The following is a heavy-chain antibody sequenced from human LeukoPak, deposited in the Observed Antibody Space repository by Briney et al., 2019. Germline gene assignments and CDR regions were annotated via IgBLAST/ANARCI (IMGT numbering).Heavy chain of an antibody. CDR3: AKVAPLPGRGATAGRIGH. CDR2: MSNDGSNK. J-gene: IGHJ4*01. D-gene: IGHD6-13*01. Sequence: GGSLRLSCAASGFAFSNYALHWVRQAPGKGLEWVAVMSNDGSNKYFADSVKGRFTISRDNSKNTLSLQMNSLRLDDTAVYYCAKVAPLPGRGATAGRIGHLGQGTLGTGSS. CDR1: GFAFSNYA. V-gene: IGHV3-30-3*01.